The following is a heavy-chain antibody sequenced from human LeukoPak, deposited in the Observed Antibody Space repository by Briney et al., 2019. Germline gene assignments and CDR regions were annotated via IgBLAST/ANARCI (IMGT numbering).Heavy chain of an antibody. V-gene: IGHV5-51*01. CDR1: GYSLINHW. D-gene: IGHD3-22*01. CDR2: IYPGNADA. Sequence: GESLKISCKASGYSLINHWIGWVRQMPGKGLDWMGIIYPGNADATYSPSLQGQVTTSADKSTTTVYLQWSSLKASDTAMYYCARQGSYDNSGYSFDYWGQGTLVTVSS. CDR3: ARQGSYDNSGYSFDY. J-gene: IGHJ4*02.